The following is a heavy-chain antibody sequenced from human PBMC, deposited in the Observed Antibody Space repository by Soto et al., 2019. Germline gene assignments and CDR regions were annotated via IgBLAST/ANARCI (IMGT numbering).Heavy chain of an antibody. CDR1: GGSISSSHW. V-gene: IGHV4-4*03. J-gene: IGHJ4*02. Sequence: PPETLSLSCAVSGGSISSSHWWSWIRPPPGKGLEWSGEIYHSGSTNYNPSLKSRVTISVDKSKNQFSLKLSSVTAADTSVYYCARNGYGYSSGWVAYWGQATLVTVSS. D-gene: IGHD6-19*01. CDR3: ARNGYGYSSGWVAY. CDR2: IYHSGST.